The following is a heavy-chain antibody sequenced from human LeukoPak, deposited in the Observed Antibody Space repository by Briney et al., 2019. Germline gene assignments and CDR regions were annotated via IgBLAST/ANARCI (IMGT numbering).Heavy chain of an antibody. CDR1: GYTFTNYG. CDR3: ARVLRRDGYNRYFDY. V-gene: IGHV1-2*02. J-gene: IGHJ4*02. CDR2: INPNSGVT. Sequence: GASVKVSCKASGYTFTNYGITWVRQAPGQGLEWMGWINPNSGVTNYAQKFQGRVTMTRDTPITTAFMELSRLRSDDTAVYYCARVLRRDGYNRYFDYWGQGTLVTVSS. D-gene: IGHD5-24*01.